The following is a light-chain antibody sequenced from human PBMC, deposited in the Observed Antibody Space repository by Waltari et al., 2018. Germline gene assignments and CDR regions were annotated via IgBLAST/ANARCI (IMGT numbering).Light chain of an antibody. CDR2: GAS. CDR1: QRVSSNF. V-gene: IGKV3-20*01. Sequence: EVVLKQSPGTLSLSPGERATLFCRASQRVSSNFLAWFQQKPGQAPRLLMYGASSRASGIPDRCSGSGSETDFTLTISRLESEDVAVYYCQQYGTSPQTFGQGTKVEI. J-gene: IGKJ1*01. CDR3: QQYGTSPQT.